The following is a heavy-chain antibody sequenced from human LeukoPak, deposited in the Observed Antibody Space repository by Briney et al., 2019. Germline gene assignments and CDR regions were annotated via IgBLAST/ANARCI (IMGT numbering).Heavy chain of an antibody. CDR3: AKKDGDYLGHPDY. V-gene: IGHV3-11*01. CDR1: GFTFSDYY. D-gene: IGHD4-17*01. CDR2: ISSSGSTI. Sequence: GGSLRLSCAASGFTFSDYYMSWIRQAPGKGLEWVSYISSSGSTIYYADSVKGRFTISRDNAKNSLYLQMNSLRAEDTALYYCAKKDGDYLGHPDYWGQGTLVTVSS. J-gene: IGHJ4*02.